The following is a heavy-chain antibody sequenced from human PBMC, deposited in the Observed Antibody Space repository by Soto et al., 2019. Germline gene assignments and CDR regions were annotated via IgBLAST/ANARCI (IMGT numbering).Heavy chain of an antibody. D-gene: IGHD3-16*01. J-gene: IGHJ4*02. CDR1: GGSIRRSDSY. V-gene: IGHV4-31*03. CDR2: ISYSGRT. CDR3: ARVLITSRPLEYPFDY. Sequence: SETLSLTCSVSGGSIRRSDSYWTWVRQGPGKGLEWIAYISYSGRTDYNPSLKSRATISIDTSKNVFFLNLSSVTAADPAVYFCARVLITSRPLEYPFDYWGPGSLVTVCS.